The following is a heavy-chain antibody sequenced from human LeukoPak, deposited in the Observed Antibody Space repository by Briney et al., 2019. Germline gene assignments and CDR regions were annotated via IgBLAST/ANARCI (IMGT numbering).Heavy chain of an antibody. D-gene: IGHD6-19*01. CDR2: MSYDGSNK. J-gene: IGHJ4*02. CDR3: ARDSGWSSYYFDY. V-gene: IGHV3-30-3*01. CDR1: GFTFSNYA. Sequence: GRSLRLSCAASGFTFSNYAIHWVRQAPGKGLEWVAFMSYDGSNKYYADSVKGRFTISRDNSKNTLFLQMNSLRVEDTAIYYCARDSGWSSYYFDYWGQGTLVTVSS.